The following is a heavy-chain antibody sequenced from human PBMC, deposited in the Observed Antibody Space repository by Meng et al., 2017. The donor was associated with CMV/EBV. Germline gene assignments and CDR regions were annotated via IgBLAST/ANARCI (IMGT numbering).Heavy chain of an antibody. CDR1: GFTFSSYA. Sequence: SFAASGFTFSSYAMHWVRQAPGKGLEWVAVISYDGSNKYYADSVKGRFTISRDNSKNTLYLQMNSLRAEDTAVYYCASRVRGYSYGDFDYWGQGTLVTV. V-gene: IGHV3-30*04. J-gene: IGHJ4*02. CDR3: ASRVRGYSYGDFDY. D-gene: IGHD5-18*01. CDR2: ISYDGSNK.